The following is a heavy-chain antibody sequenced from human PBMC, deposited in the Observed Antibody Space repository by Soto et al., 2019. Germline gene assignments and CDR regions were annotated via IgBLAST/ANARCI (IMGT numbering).Heavy chain of an antibody. CDR2: IYYSGST. CDR3: ARVVLDIFVVPRGIYGAFDF. D-gene: IGHD2-2*03. J-gene: IGHJ3*01. V-gene: IGHV4-31*03. Sequence: SETLSLTCTVSGGSISSGGYYWSWIRQHPGKGLEWIGYIYYSGSTYYNPSLKSRVTISVDTSKNQFSLKLSSVTAADTAVYYCARVVLDIFVVPRGIYGAFDFWCKATMGTGS. CDR1: GGSISSGGYY.